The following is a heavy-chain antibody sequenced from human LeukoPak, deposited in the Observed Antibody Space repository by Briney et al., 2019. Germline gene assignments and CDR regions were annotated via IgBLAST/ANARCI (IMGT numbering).Heavy chain of an antibody. D-gene: IGHD2-2*01. J-gene: IGHJ4*02. CDR3: ARGYCSSTSCRFDY. Sequence: SQTLSLTCTVSGGSISSGGYYWSWIRQHPGKGLEWIGYIYYSGSTYYDPSLKSRVTISVDTSKNQFSLKLSSVTAADTAVYYCARGYCSSTSCRFDYWGQGTLVTVSS. V-gene: IGHV4-31*03. CDR1: GGSISSGGYY. CDR2: IYYSGST.